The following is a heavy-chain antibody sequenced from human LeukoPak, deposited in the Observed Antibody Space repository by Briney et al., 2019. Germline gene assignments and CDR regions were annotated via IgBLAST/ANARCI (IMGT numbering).Heavy chain of an antibody. CDR1: GFTFSSYW. V-gene: IGHV3-7*05. Sequence: GGSLRLACIASGFTFSSYWMSWVRQAPGGGLEWVANIKEDGSAKYYVDSVKGRFTISRDNAKISLYLQMNSLRAEDTAVYFCASQFWWAAVAGTTLDYWGQGTLVTVSS. CDR2: IKEDGSAK. J-gene: IGHJ4*02. CDR3: ASQFWWAAVAGTTLDY. D-gene: IGHD6-19*01.